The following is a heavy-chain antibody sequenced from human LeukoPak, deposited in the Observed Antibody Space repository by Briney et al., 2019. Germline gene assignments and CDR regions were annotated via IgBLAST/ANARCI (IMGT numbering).Heavy chain of an antibody. CDR3: ARGHYDFWSGSYYYYGMDV. V-gene: IGHV4-31*03. D-gene: IGHD3-3*01. CDR2: IYYSGST. Sequence: PSETLSLTCTVSGGSISSGGYYWSWIRQHPGKGLEWIEYIYYSGSTYYNPSLKSRVTISVDTSKNQFSLKLSSVTAADTAVYYCARGHYDFWSGSYYYYGMDVWGQGTTVTVSS. CDR1: GGSISSGGYY. J-gene: IGHJ6*02.